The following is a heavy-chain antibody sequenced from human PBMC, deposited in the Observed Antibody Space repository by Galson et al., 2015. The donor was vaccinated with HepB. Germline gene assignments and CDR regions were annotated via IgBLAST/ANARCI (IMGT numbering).Heavy chain of an antibody. CDR2: IVVGSGNT. J-gene: IGHJ4*02. D-gene: IGHD6-13*01. V-gene: IGHV1-58*01. CDR1: GFTFSTSV. CDR3: AAGQRYSNN. Sequence: SVKVSCKASGFTFSTSVVQWVRQARGQRLEWIGWIVVGSGNTKYAQQFQGRVSITSDMSTNTAYMELSSLTSAGTALYYCAAGQRYSNNWGQGTLITVSS.